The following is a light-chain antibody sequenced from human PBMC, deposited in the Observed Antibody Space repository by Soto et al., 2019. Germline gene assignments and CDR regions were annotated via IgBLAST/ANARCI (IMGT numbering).Light chain of an antibody. V-gene: IGLV1-44*01. CDR2: SNN. Sequence: QTVVSQPPSASGTPGQRVTISCSGSSSNIGSNTVDWYQQHPGAAPKLLIYSNNLRPSGVPDRFSGSNSGTSASLAISGLQSEDESDYYCASWDDSLNGWVFGGGTQLTVL. J-gene: IGLJ3*02. CDR3: ASWDDSLNGWV. CDR1: SSNIGSNT.